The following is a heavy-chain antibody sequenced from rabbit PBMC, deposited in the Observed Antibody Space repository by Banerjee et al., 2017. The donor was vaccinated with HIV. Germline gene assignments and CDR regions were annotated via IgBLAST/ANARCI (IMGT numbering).Heavy chain of an antibody. CDR1: GFSFISSYY. D-gene: IGHD4-2*01. V-gene: IGHV1S45*01. CDR3: ERSGDAGGGHATGGNL. Sequence: QEQLVESGGGLVQPGASLTLTCTASGFSFISSYYMCWVRQAPGRGLEWIACSDAGSSDRTYYASWAKGRFTISKTSSTTVTLQMTSLTAADTATYFCERSGDAGGGHATGGNLWGPGTLVTVS. CDR2: SDAGSSDRT. J-gene: IGHJ4*01.